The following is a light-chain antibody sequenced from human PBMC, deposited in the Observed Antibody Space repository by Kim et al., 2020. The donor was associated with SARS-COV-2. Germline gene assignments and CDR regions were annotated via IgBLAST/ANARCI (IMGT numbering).Light chain of an antibody. Sequence: QSLTISCTGTSSDVGSSNLVSWYQQLPGKAPKLMISEVTKRPSGVSNRFSGSKSGNTASLTISGLQAEDEADYYCCSYAGTSTFVVFGGGTQLTVL. V-gene: IGLV2-23*02. J-gene: IGLJ2*01. CDR2: EVT. CDR1: SSDVGSSNL. CDR3: CSYAGTSTFVV.